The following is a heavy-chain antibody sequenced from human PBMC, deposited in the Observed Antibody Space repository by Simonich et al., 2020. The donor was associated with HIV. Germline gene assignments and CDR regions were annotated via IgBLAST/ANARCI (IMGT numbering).Heavy chain of an antibody. CDR1: GFTFSSSA. V-gene: IGHV3-30*07. D-gene: IGHD1-26*01. CDR2: ISYDGSMK. Sequence: QVQLLESGGGVVQPGRSLRLSCAASGFTFSSSALHWVRQAPGKGLEWVAVISYDGSMKYYADSVKGRFTISRDNSKNTLYLQMNSLRAEDTAVYYCARDFLVGAFDYWGQGTLVTVSS. CDR3: ARDFLVGAFDY. J-gene: IGHJ4*02.